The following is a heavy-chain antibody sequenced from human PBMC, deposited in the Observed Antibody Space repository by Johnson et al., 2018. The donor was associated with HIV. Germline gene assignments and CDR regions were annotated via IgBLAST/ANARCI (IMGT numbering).Heavy chain of an antibody. J-gene: IGHJ3*02. CDR2: IKSDGSST. Sequence: VQLVESGGGLVQPGGSLRLSCAASGFTFSRYWMDWVRQAPGKGLVWVSRIKSDGSSTAYADSVKDRFTISRDNAKNTLYLQMNSLRGEDTAVYYCAREGAPSARDFGAFDIWGQGTMVTVSS. V-gene: IGHV3-74*01. D-gene: IGHD1-26*01. CDR1: GFTFSRYW. CDR3: AREGAPSARDFGAFDI.